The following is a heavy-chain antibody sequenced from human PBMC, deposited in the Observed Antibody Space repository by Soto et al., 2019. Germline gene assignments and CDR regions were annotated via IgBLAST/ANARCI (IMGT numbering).Heavy chain of an antibody. J-gene: IGHJ5*02. V-gene: IGHV4-34*01. Sequence: QVQLQQWGAGLLKPSETLSLTCNIYGGYFTANYWSWIRQTPGKWLVWLGAINHAGRTDYNSSVEDRIIISADASKNQSSPKLTAVTAADTATYYCATGVLFTSWGQGTLVTVSS. CDR1: GGYFTANY. CDR3: ATGVLFTS. CDR2: INHAGRT. D-gene: IGHD3-10*01.